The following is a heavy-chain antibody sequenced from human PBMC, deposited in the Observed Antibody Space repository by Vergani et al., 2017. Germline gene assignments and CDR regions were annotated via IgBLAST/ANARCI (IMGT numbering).Heavy chain of an antibody. Sequence: QVQLVQSGAEVKKPGSSVKVSCKASGGTFSSYAISWVRQAPGQGLEWMGRIIPILGIANYAQKFQGRVTITADKSTSTAYMELSSLRSEDAAVYYCAWDYSGSSDYYYYMDVWGKGTTVTVSS. CDR3: AWDYSGSSDYYYYMDV. D-gene: IGHD6-6*01. CDR2: IIPILGIA. J-gene: IGHJ6*03. CDR1: GGTFSSYA. V-gene: IGHV1-69*04.